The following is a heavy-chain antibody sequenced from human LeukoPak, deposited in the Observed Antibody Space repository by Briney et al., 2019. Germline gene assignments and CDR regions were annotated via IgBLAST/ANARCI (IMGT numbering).Heavy chain of an antibody. Sequence: PGRSLRLSCAASGFIFSAYSMHWVRQAPGKGLEWVAVVSTDGTIKYYADSMKGRFTISRDNAKNSLYLQMNSLRAEDTAVYYCAREVYSNYDYYYYYMDVWGKGTTVTVSS. V-gene: IGHV3-30*03. CDR1: GFIFSAYS. D-gene: IGHD4-11*01. J-gene: IGHJ6*03. CDR2: VSTDGTIK. CDR3: AREVYSNYDYYYYYMDV.